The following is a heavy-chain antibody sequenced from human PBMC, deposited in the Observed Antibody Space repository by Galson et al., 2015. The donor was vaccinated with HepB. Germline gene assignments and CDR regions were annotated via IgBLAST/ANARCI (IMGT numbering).Heavy chain of an antibody. CDR3: ARDSGSYRVFDY. J-gene: IGHJ4*02. D-gene: IGHD1-26*01. V-gene: IGHV3-48*03. Sequence: SLRLSCAASGFTFSSYEMNWVRQAPGKGLEWVSYISSSGSTIYYADSVKGRFTISRDNAKNSLYLQMNSLRAEDTAVYYCARDSGSYRVFDYWGQGTLVTVSS. CDR1: GFTFSSYE. CDR2: ISSSGSTI.